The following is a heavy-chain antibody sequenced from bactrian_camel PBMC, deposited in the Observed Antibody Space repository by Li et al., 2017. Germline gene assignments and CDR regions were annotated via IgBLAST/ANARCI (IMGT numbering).Heavy chain of an antibody. V-gene: IGHV3S6*01. CDR2: IDRNGRT. CDR1: GFTFSKYW. Sequence: VQLVESGGGLVQPGGSLRLSCAASGFTFSKYWMYWVRQAPGKEREGVASIDRNGRTYYLDSVKGRFTISPDNAKNSLYLQMNSLKPEDTAVYYCVSLVGRPLHHQGTQVTVS. J-gene: IGHJ4*01. D-gene: IGHD2*01.